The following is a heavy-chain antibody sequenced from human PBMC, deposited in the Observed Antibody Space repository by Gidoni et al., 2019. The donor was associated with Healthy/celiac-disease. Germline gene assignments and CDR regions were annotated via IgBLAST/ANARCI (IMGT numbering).Heavy chain of an antibody. CDR1: GGSVSSGSYY. Sequence: QVQLQESGPGLVKPSETLSLTCTVSGGSVSSGSYYWSWIRQPPGKGLEWIGYIYYSGSTNYNPSLKSRVTISVDTSKSQFSLKLSSVTAADTAVYYCARDSGSGWYLNYWGQGTLVTVSS. V-gene: IGHV4-61*01. J-gene: IGHJ4*02. CDR3: ARDSGSGWYLNY. CDR2: IYYSGST. D-gene: IGHD6-19*01.